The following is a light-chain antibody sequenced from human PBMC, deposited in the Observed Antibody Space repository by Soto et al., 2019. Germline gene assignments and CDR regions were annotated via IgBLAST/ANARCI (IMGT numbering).Light chain of an antibody. J-gene: IGKJ4*01. V-gene: IGKV3-20*01. Sequence: VLTQSPVTLSLSPGERATLFCRASQSITYTFLGWYQQKPGQPPRLLIYGASNRAPGIPDRFSGTGSDTDFTFTIRRVEPEDFAIYYGQHYGSSPLTFGGGTKVEIK. CDR3: QHYGSSPLT. CDR2: GAS. CDR1: QSITYTF.